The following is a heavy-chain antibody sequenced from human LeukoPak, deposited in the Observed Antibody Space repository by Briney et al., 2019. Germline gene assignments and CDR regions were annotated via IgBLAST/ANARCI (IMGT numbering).Heavy chain of an antibody. V-gene: IGHV1-69*01. CDR1: GGTFSSYA. Sequence: SVKVSCKASGGTFSSYAISWVRQAPGQGLEWMGGIIPIFGTANYAQKFQGRVTITADESTSTAYMELSRLRSDDTAVYYCARGHLGTTGGVDIWGQGTMVTVSS. D-gene: IGHD1-1*01. CDR3: ARGHLGTTGGVDI. CDR2: IIPIFGTA. J-gene: IGHJ3*02.